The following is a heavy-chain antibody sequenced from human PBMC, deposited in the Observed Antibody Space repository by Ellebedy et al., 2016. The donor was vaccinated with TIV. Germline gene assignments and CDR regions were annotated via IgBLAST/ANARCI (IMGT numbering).Heavy chain of an antibody. J-gene: IGHJ4*02. CDR1: GYSISSGYY. Sequence: SETLSLTCTVSGYSISSGYYWGWIRQPPGKGLEWIGSIYHSGCTYYNPSLKSRVTMSVDPSKNQFSLNLSSVTAADTAVYYCATPKYGSGIQIDYWGQGTLVTVSS. CDR2: IYHSGCT. CDR3: ATPKYGSGIQIDY. D-gene: IGHD3-10*01. V-gene: IGHV4-38-2*02.